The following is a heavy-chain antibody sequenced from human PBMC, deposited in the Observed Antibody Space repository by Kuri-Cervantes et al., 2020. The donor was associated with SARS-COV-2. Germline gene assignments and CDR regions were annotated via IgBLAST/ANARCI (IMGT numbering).Heavy chain of an antibody. CDR2: IYHTGSP. CDR1: GLSVSARNSY. CDR3: ARSPYDFWSGSWG. D-gene: IGHD3-3*01. Sequence: SETLSLTCTVSGLSVSARNSYWTWIRQSPGKGLEWIGYIYHTGSPTYSPSLKSRVTISRDKPKNQFSLRLTSVTAADTAVYYCARSPYDFWSGSWGWGQGTLITVSS. V-gene: IGHV4-61*01. J-gene: IGHJ4*02.